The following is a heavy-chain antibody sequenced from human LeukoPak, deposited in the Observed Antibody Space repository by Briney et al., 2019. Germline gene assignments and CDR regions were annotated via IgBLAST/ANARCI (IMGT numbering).Heavy chain of an antibody. CDR1: GGTFSSYA. V-gene: IGHV1-69*05. CDR2: IIPIFGTA. D-gene: IGHD2-2*01. CDR3: ASLPAAMSFGAFDI. Sequence: SVKVSCKASGGTFSSYAISWVRQAPGQGLEWMGRIIPIFGTANYAQKFQGRVTITTDESTSTAYMELSSLRSEDTAVYYCASLPAAMSFGAFDIWGQGTMVTVSS. J-gene: IGHJ3*02.